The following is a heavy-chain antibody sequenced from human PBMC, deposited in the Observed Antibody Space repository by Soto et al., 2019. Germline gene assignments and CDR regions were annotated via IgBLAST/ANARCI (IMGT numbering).Heavy chain of an antibody. CDR1: GFTFSSYG. D-gene: IGHD2-15*01. J-gene: IGHJ4*02. CDR2: IWYDGSNK. CDR3: ARDSSGGRSPTFDY. Sequence: GSLRLSCAASGFTFSSYGMHWVSQAPGKGLEWVAVIWYDGSNKYYADSVKGRFTISRDNSKNTLYLQMNSLRAEDTAVYYCARDSSGGRSPTFDYWGQGTLVTVSS. V-gene: IGHV3-33*01.